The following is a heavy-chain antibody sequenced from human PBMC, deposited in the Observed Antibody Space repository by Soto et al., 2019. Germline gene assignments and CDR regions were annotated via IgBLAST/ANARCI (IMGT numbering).Heavy chain of an antibody. V-gene: IGHV4-30-2*06. D-gene: IGHD3-3*02. Sequence: QLQLQGSGSRLVKPSQTLSISCTVSGGSISSAGYSWIWIRQSPGKDLEWIGYIYHSVTAFYNPSLKSRVTMSLDRSRNQFSLNLASVTAADTAVYFCVRRSQALSFSAVDVWGQGTEVVGSS. CDR2: IYHSVTA. J-gene: IGHJ6*02. CDR3: VRRSQALSFSAVDV. CDR1: GGSISSAGYS.